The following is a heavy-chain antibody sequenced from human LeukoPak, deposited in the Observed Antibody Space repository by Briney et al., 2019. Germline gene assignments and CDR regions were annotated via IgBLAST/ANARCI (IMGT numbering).Heavy chain of an antibody. J-gene: IGHJ6*02. CDR1: GYTFNSHG. D-gene: IGHD3-22*01. V-gene: IGHV1-18*01. CDR3: ARDLLSGYGNSSGYYPLGYYYYGMDV. CDR2: IRPYDGNT. Sequence: GASVKVSCKTSGYTFNSHGISWVRQAPGQGLEWMGWIRPYDGNTKYAQNFQGRVTMTTDTSTSTAYMELSSLRSEDTAVYYCARDLLSGYGNSSGYYPLGYYYYGMDVWGQGTTATVSS.